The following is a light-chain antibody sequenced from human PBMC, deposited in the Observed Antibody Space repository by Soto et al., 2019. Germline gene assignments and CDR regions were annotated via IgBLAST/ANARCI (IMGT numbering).Light chain of an antibody. CDR2: ENN. J-gene: IGLJ2*01. CDR1: SSNIGSNY. Sequence: QSVLTQPPSLSAAPGQKVTISCSGSSSNIGSNYVSWFHQLPGTAPKLLIYENNKRPSGIPDRFSGSKSGTSATLGITGLQTEDEADYYCGTWDDMLSAGVFGGGTKLTAL. V-gene: IGLV1-51*02. CDR3: GTWDDMLSAGV.